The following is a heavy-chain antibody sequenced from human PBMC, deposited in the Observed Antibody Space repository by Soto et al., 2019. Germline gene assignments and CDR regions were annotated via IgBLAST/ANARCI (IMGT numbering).Heavy chain of an antibody. Sequence: GASVKVSCKASGYTFTSYGISWVRQAPGQGLEWMGWISAYNGNTNYAQKLQGRVTMTTDTSTSTAYMELRSLRSDDTAVYYCARSVVMVRGVVINWFDPWGQGTLVTVSS. V-gene: IGHV1-18*01. CDR1: GYTFTSYG. CDR2: ISAYNGNT. D-gene: IGHD3-10*01. CDR3: ARSVVMVRGVVINWFDP. J-gene: IGHJ5*02.